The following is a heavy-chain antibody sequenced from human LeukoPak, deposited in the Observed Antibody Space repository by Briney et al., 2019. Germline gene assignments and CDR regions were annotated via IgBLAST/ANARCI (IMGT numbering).Heavy chain of an antibody. Sequence: GGSLRLSCAASGFTFSNAWMSWVRQVPGKGLEWVGRLKSKTDGGTTDYAAPVKGRFTISRDDSRNTLYLQMNSLRAEDTAVYYCARRSIADSSAFDYWGQGTLVTVSS. J-gene: IGHJ4*02. CDR3: ARRSIADSSAFDY. CDR1: GFTFSNAW. D-gene: IGHD3-22*01. CDR2: LKSKTDGGTT. V-gene: IGHV3-15*01.